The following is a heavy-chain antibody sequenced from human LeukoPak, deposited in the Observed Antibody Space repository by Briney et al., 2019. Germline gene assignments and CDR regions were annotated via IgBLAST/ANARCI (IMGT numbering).Heavy chain of an antibody. CDR1: GFTFSSYS. V-gene: IGHV3-21*01. CDR3: ARGFQRVDTAMVSLDY. CDR2: ISSSSSYI. Sequence: PGGSLRLSCAASGFTFSSYSMNWVRQAPGKGLEWVSSISSSSSYIYYADSVKGRFTISRDNAKNSLYLQMNSLRAEDTAVYYCARGFQRVDTAMVSLDYWGQGTLVTVSS. J-gene: IGHJ4*02. D-gene: IGHD5-18*01.